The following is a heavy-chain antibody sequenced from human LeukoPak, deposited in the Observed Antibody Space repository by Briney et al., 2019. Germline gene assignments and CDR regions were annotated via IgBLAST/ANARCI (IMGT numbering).Heavy chain of an antibody. CDR1: GFTFSDYY. CDR2: ISSSGSSI. CDR3: ARGRLHYYDSSGYYLY. J-gene: IGHJ4*02. Sequence: GGSLRLSCAASGFTFSDYYMSWIRQAPGKGLEWVSYISSSGSSIYYADSVKGRFTISRDNAKNSLYLQMNSLRAEDTAVYYCARGRLHYYDSSGYYLYWGQGTLVTVSS. D-gene: IGHD3-22*01. V-gene: IGHV3-11*01.